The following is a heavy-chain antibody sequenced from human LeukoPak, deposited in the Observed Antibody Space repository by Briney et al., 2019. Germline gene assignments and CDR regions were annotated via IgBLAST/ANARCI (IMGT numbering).Heavy chain of an antibody. CDR3: ARESGDYFDY. V-gene: IGHV3-23*01. CDR2: ISGSGGST. CDR1: GFTFSSYA. D-gene: IGHD4-17*01. J-gene: IGHJ4*02. Sequence: PGGSLRLSCAAPGFTFSSYAMSWVRQAPGKGLEWVSAISGSGGSTHYADSVKGRFTISRDNSKNTLYLQMNSLRAEDTAVYYCARESGDYFDYWGQGTLVTVSS.